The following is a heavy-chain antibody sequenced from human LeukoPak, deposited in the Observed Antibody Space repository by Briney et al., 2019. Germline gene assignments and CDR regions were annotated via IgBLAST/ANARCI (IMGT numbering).Heavy chain of an antibody. CDR3: AREGQGWAFDI. CDR1: GYTFTGYY. V-gene: IGHV1-2*02. J-gene: IGHJ3*02. CDR2: INPNSGGT. D-gene: IGHD2-15*01. Sequence: GASVKVSCKASGYTFTGYYIHWVRQAPGQGLEWMGGINPNSGGTNYAQKFQGRVSMTRDTSISTAYMELSRLRSDDTAVYYCAREGQGWAFDIWGQGTMVTVSS.